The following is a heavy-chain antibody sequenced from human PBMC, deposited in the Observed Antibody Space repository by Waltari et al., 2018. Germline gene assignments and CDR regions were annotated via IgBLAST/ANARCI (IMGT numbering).Heavy chain of an antibody. V-gene: IGHV4-38-2*01. CDR3: ARHRITGATTRYFDC. CDR2: VYDSGST. D-gene: IGHD1-26*01. Sequence: QVHLQESGPGLVKPSATLSLTCAVSGYSIRSGYSWGWIRQPPEKGLEWIGSVYDSGSTYYNPSLKRRVTMSVDTSKNQFSLKLSSVTAADTAVYYCARHRITGATTRYFDCWGQGTLVTVSS. CDR1: GYSIRSGYS. J-gene: IGHJ4*02.